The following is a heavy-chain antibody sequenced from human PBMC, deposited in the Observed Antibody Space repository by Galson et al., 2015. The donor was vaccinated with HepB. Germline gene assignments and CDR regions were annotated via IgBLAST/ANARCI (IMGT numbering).Heavy chain of an antibody. CDR1: GGTFSSYA. D-gene: IGHD5-18*01. CDR2: IIPIFGTA. Sequence: SVKVSCKASGGTFSSYAISWVRQAPGQGLEWMGGIIPIFGTANYAQKFQGRVTITADESTSTAYMELSSLRSEDTAVYYCAPNDGYSYGPGMGYWGQGTLVTVSS. CDR3: APNDGYSYGPGMGY. J-gene: IGHJ4*02. V-gene: IGHV1-69*13.